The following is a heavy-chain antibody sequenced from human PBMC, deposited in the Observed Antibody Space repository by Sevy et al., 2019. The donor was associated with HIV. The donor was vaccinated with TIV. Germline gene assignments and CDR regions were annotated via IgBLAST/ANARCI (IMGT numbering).Heavy chain of an antibody. CDR2: IWYDGINR. Sequence: GGSLRLSCAASGFTFSSYGMHWVRQAPGKGLEWVAVIWYDGINRYYADSVKGRFTISRDNSKNTLYPQMNSLRAEDTAVYYCARDNLLPIMVSMVRGALSYYFDYWGQGTLVTVSS. V-gene: IGHV3-33*01. CDR3: ARDNLLPIMVSMVRGALSYYFDY. CDR1: GFTFSSYG. D-gene: IGHD3-10*01. J-gene: IGHJ4*02.